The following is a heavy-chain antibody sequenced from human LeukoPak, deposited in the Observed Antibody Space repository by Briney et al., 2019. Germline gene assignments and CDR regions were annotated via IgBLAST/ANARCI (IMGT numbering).Heavy chain of an antibody. D-gene: IGHD2-2*01. V-gene: IGHV3-23*01. CDR3: ARVMGRYCSSTSCYVDY. CDR1: GFTFSSYS. CDR2: IRPSGGNT. Sequence: GGSLRLSCAASGFTFSSYSMNWVRQAAGRGLEGVASIRPSGGNTYYGDSVKGRSTIARDNSKNTLYLQMNSLRAEDTAVYYCARVMGRYCSSTSCYVDYWGQGTLVTVSS. J-gene: IGHJ4*02.